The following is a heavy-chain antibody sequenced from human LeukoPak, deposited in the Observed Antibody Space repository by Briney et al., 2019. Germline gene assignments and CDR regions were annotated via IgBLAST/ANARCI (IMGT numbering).Heavy chain of an antibody. CDR2: INPSGGST. Sequence: ASVKVSCKASGYTFTSYYMHWVRQAPGQGLEWMGIINPSGGSTSYAQKFQDRVTITRDTSISTVYMELSSLRSEDTAVYFCASPDLVALGAFDIWGQGTMVTVSS. CDR3: ASPDLVALGAFDI. V-gene: IGHV1-46*01. CDR1: GYTFTSYY. J-gene: IGHJ3*02. D-gene: IGHD5-12*01.